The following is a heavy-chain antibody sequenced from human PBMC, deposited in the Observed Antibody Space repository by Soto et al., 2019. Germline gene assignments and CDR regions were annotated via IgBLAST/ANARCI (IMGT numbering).Heavy chain of an antibody. D-gene: IGHD3-10*01. CDR2: FYYDRTT. J-gene: IGHJ3*01. Sequence: QVQLQESGPGLVKPSQTLSLTCSLSRGSISSEGYYWTWIRQHPGRALEWIGDFYYDRTTSYGPSLNCRHTLSIDTSNEHFNLWLTSVIAADTAGYYGGWRLEIWMGSDAFDVWGRWIMVNFSS. CDR3: GWRLEIWMGSDAFDV. CDR1: RGSISSEGYY. V-gene: IGHV4-31*03.